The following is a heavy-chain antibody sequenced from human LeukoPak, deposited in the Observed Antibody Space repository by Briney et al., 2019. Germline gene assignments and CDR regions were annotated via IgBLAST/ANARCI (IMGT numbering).Heavy chain of an antibody. J-gene: IGHJ3*01. Sequence: SQTLSLTCAISGDSVSSNSVAWNWIRKSPSRGLEWLGRTYRRFIFYNDNAVTLKSRIIISLDTSKNQFSLQLNSVTPEDTATYYCARGSHSTFDFWGQGTMVTVSS. CDR3: ARGSHSTFDF. D-gene: IGHD2/OR15-2a*01. V-gene: IGHV6-1*01. CDR2: TYRRFIFYN. CDR1: GDSVSSNSVA.